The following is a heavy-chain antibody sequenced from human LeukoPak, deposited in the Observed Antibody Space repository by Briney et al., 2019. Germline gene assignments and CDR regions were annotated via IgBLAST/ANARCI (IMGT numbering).Heavy chain of an antibody. V-gene: IGHV1-46*01. CDR2: INPSGGST. Sequence: ASVKVSCKASGYTFTSYYMHWVRQAPGQGLEWMGIINPSGGSTSYAQRFQGRVTMTRDTSTSTVYMELSSLRSEDTAVYYCARTPMATTKFDYWGQGTLVTVSS. CDR1: GYTFTSYY. CDR3: ARTPMATTKFDY. J-gene: IGHJ4*02. D-gene: IGHD5-24*01.